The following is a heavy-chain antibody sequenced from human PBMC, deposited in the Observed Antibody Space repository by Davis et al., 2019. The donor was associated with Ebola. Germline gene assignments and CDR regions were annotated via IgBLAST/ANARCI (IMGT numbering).Heavy chain of an antibody. CDR1: GFTFSSYS. Sequence: GESLKISCAASGFTFSSYSMNWVRQAPGKGLEWVSSISSSSSYIYYADSVKGRFTISRENAKNSLHLQMNSLRVGDTAVYYCARQKCLQDPYYCGLDVWGQGTTVTVSS. J-gene: IGHJ6*02. CDR3: ARQKCLQDPYYCGLDV. V-gene: IGHV3-21*01. D-gene: IGHD5/OR15-5a*01. CDR2: ISSSSSYI.